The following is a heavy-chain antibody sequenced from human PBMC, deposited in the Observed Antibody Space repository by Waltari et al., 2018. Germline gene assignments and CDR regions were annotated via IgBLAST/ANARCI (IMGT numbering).Heavy chain of an antibody. V-gene: IGHV1-18*01. CDR2: ISPSNRNT. CDR1: SYSFTSYG. Sequence: QVQWIHSGPEVKKPGASVKFSCKTSSYSFTSYGINWVRQAPGQGLEWMGCISPSNRNTNYAPNFRGRVTMTTDKSTSTAYMELRSLRSDDTAVYYCATSVARLYYDPNYFDYWGQGTLVTVSS. J-gene: IGHJ4*02. D-gene: IGHD3-22*01. CDR3: ATSVARLYYDPNYFDY.